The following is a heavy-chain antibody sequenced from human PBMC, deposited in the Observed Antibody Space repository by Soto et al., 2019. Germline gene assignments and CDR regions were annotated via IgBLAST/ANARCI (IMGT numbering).Heavy chain of an antibody. V-gene: IGHV3-74*03. CDR1: GFTFSYYW. Sequence: GVSLRLSCAASGFTFSYYWMHWVRQDPGKGLVWVSLTNTDGTYTMYADAVKGRFTISRDNAKNTLYLQMNSLRADDTAVYYCVRGVANEARDYWGQGTLVTVSS. CDR2: TNTDGTYT. CDR3: VRGVANEARDY. J-gene: IGHJ4*02. D-gene: IGHD3-3*01.